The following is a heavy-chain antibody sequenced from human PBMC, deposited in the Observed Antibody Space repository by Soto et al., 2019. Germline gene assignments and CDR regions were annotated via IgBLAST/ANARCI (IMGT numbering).Heavy chain of an antibody. Sequence: EVQLVESGGGLVQPGGSLRLSCAASGFTVSSNYMSWVRQAPGKGLEWVSVIYSGGSTYHADSVKGRFTISRDNSKNTLYLQMNSLRAEDTAVYYCARDGRFGELRWYYFDYWGQGTLVTVSS. D-gene: IGHD3-10*01. CDR2: IYSGGST. V-gene: IGHV3-66*01. CDR3: ARDGRFGELRWYYFDY. J-gene: IGHJ4*02. CDR1: GFTVSSNY.